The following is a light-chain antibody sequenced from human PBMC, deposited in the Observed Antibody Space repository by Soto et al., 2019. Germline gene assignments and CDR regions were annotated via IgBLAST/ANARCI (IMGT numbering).Light chain of an antibody. V-gene: IGKV3-11*01. Sequence: EIVLTQSPATLSLSPGERATLSCRASQIVSSYLAWYQQKPRQAPRLLIYDASTRATGIPARFSGSGSGTDFTLTIANLEPEDFAVYYCQQRSDWPLTFGGGTKVEIK. J-gene: IGKJ4*01. CDR1: QIVSSY. CDR3: QQRSDWPLT. CDR2: DAS.